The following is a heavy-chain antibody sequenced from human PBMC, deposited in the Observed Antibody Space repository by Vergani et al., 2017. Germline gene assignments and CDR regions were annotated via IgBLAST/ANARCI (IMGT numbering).Heavy chain of an antibody. Sequence: QVQLQQWGAGLLKPSETLSLTCAVYGGSFSGYYWSWIRQPAGKGLEWIGYIYYSGSTNYNPSLKSRVTISVDTSKNQFSLKLSSVTAADTAVYYCARGSNYYYYMDVWGKGTTVTVSS. CDR1: GGSFSGYY. J-gene: IGHJ6*03. V-gene: IGHV4-34*11. CDR3: ARGSNYYYYMDV. CDR2: IYYSGST.